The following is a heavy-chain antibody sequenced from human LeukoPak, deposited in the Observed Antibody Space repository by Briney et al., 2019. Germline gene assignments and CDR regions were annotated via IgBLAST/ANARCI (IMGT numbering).Heavy chain of an antibody. CDR2: INPNSGGT. CDR1: AYIFIDYY. D-gene: IGHD5-18*01. Sequence: ASVKVSHKASAYIFIDYYIHWVRQAPGQGLEWMGWINPNSGGTTYAQSFQGRVTMTRDTSISTAYMDLSRLRSDDTAVYYCARDRSALGYRQFDYWGQGTLVTVSS. V-gene: IGHV1-2*02. J-gene: IGHJ4*02. CDR3: ARDRSALGYRQFDY.